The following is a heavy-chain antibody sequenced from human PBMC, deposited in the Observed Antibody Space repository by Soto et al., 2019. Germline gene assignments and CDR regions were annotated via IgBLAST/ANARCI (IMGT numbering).Heavy chain of an antibody. V-gene: IGHV1-8*01. CDR3: ARGPGSSDWRFSYYYMDV. Sequence: QVQLVQSGAEVKKPGASVKVSCTFTSYDINWVRQAAGQGLEWMAWMNPNSGDTRYAQKFQGRATMTRDTSKFTAYMELSNLRSEDTAVYYCARGPGSSDWRFSYYYMDVWDQGTTVTVSS. CDR2: MNPNSGDT. D-gene: IGHD6-19*01. CDR1: FTSYD. J-gene: IGHJ6*02.